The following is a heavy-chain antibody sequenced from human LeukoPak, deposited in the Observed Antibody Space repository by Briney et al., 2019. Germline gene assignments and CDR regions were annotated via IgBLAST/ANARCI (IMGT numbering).Heavy chain of an antibody. CDR2: IIPIFGTA. CDR1: GGTFSSYA. D-gene: IGHD5-18*01. CDR3: ARDVGGGYSYGSFDY. Sequence: ASVKVSCKASGGTFSSYAISWVRQAPGQGLEWMGRIIPIFGTANYAQKFQGRVTITTDESTSTAYMELSSLRSEDTAVYYCARDVGGGYSYGSFDYWGQGTLVTVSS. J-gene: IGHJ4*02. V-gene: IGHV1-69*05.